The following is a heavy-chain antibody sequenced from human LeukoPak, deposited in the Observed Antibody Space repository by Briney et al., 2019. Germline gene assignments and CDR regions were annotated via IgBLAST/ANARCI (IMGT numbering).Heavy chain of an antibody. CDR2: ISGSGGST. D-gene: IGHD2-21*02. Sequence: GGSLRLSCAASGFTFSIYAMSWVRQAPGKGLEWVSAISGSGGSTYYADSVKGRFTISRDNSKNTLYLQMNSLRAEDTAVYYCAKPLAYCGGDCYPRPLYGMDVWGQGTTVTVSS. CDR1: GFTFSIYA. CDR3: AKPLAYCGGDCYPRPLYGMDV. V-gene: IGHV3-23*01. J-gene: IGHJ6*02.